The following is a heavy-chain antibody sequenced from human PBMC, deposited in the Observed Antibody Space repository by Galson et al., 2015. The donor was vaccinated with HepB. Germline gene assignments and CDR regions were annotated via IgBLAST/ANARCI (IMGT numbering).Heavy chain of an antibody. CDR2: INPSGGST. Sequence: SVKVSCKASGYTFTSYYMHWVRQAPGLGLEWMGIINPSGGSTSYAQKFQGRVTMTRDTSTSTVYMELSSLRSEDTAVYYCARDALADDSSGYYYVTPKYYFDYWGQGTLVTVSS. J-gene: IGHJ4*02. CDR3: ARDALADDSSGYYYVTPKYYFDY. CDR1: GYTFTSYY. V-gene: IGHV1-46*01. D-gene: IGHD3-22*01.